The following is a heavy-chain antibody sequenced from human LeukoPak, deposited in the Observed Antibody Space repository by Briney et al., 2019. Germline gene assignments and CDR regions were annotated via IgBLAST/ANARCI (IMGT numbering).Heavy chain of an antibody. CDR2: ISAYNGNT. CDR3: GGEGLFHPDAFDI. V-gene: IGHV1-18*01. Sequence: ASVKVSCKASGYTFTSYGISWVRQAPGQGLEWMGWISAYNGNTNYAQKLQGRVTMTTDTSTSTAYMELRSLRSDDTAVYFRGGEGLFHPDAFDIWGQGTMVTVSS. J-gene: IGHJ3*02. D-gene: IGHD3-10*02. CDR1: GYTFTSYG.